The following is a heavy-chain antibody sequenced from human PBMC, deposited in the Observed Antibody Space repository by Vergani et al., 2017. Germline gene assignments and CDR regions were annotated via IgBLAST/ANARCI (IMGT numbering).Heavy chain of an antibody. J-gene: IGHJ4*02. D-gene: IGHD2-21*01. Sequence: QVQLVESGGGVVQPGGSLRLSCAASGFTFSSYGMHWVRQAQGKGLEWVAFIRYDGRNKYYADSVKGRFTISRDNSKNKLYLQMNSLRAEDTAVYYCAKEGDAYCGGEDWGQGTLVTVSS. CDR3: AKEGDAYCGGED. V-gene: IGHV3-30*02. CDR2: IRYDGRNK. CDR1: GFTFSSYG.